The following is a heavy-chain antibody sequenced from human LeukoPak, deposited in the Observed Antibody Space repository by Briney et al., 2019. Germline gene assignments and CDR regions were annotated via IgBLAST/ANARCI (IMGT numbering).Heavy chain of an antibody. D-gene: IGHD3-3*01. CDR1: GYSFTSYW. Sequence: GESLQISCKGSGYSFTSYWIGWVRQLPGKGLELMGIIYPGDSDTRYSPSFQGQVTISADKSISTAYLQWSSLKASDTAMYYCARLAIFGVVRKFDPWGQGTLVTVSS. CDR2: IYPGDSDT. CDR3: ARLAIFGVVRKFDP. V-gene: IGHV5-51*01. J-gene: IGHJ5*02.